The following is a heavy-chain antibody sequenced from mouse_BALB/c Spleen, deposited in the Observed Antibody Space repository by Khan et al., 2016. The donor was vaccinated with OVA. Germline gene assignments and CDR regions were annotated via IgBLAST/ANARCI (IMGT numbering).Heavy chain of an antibody. CDR3: ARGTFDY. Sequence: VQLQQSGPELMKPGASVKISCKASGYSFTTYYMHWVKQSHGKSLEWIGYIDPFNGGNDYNQKFKGKATLTVDKSSSTAYMHLSSLTSEDSAVYDCARGTFDYWGQGTLVTVSA. J-gene: IGHJ3*01. CDR1: GYSFTTYY. V-gene: IGHV1-34*01. D-gene: IGHD3-3*01. CDR2: IDPFNGGN.